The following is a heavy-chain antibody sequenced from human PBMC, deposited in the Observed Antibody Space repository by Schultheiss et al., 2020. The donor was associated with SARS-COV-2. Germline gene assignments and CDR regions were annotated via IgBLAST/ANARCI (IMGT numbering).Heavy chain of an antibody. D-gene: IGHD6-6*01. J-gene: IGHJ4*02. V-gene: IGHV1-2*02. CDR2: INPNSGGT. CDR1: GYTFTSYA. Sequence: ASVKVSCKASGYTFTSYAMHWVRQAPGQGLEWMGWINPNSGGTNYAQKFQGRVTMTRDTSISTAYMELSRLRSDDTAVYYCARGGYSSSSGFDYWGQGTLVTVSS. CDR3: ARGGYSSSSGFDY.